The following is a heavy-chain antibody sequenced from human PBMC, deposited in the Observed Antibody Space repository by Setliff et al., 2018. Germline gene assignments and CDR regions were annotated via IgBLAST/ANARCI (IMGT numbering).Heavy chain of an antibody. CDR1: DYILTSYG. D-gene: IGHD6-13*01. Sequence: ASVKVSCKTSDYILTSYGLSWVRQAPGQGLEWMGGVIPLLETTKYAQKFQGRVTITADKSTSTGYMEFTGLTSEDTAVYYCARAGVAAADRKGVFEYWGQGSLVTVSS. CDR2: VIPLLETT. CDR3: ARAGVAAADRKGVFEY. V-gene: IGHV1-69*06. J-gene: IGHJ4*02.